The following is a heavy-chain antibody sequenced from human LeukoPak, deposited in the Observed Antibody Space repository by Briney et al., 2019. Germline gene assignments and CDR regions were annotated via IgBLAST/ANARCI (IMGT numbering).Heavy chain of an antibody. CDR2: IYYSGST. D-gene: IGHD6-19*01. V-gene: IGHV4-39*01. Sequence: SETLSLICTVSGGSISSSSYYWGWIRQPPGKGLEWIGSIYYSGSTYYNPSLKSRVTISVDTSKNQFSLKLSSVTAADTAVYYCARFLAVAGTYFDYWGQGTLVTVSS. CDR1: GGSISSSSYY. CDR3: ARFLAVAGTYFDY. J-gene: IGHJ4*02.